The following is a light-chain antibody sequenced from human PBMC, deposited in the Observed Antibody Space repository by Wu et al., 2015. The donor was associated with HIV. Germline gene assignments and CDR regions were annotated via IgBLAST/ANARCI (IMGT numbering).Light chain of an antibody. CDR1: QSVSTY. V-gene: IGKV3-15*01. CDR3: QQYNNWPPYS. Sequence: EIVMTQSPATLSVSPGEGVTLSCRASQSVSTYLAWYQQTPGQAPRLLIYGASTRATGVPARFSGSGSGTQFTLTITNVQSADSAVYYCQQYNNWPPYSFGLGDQGLEIK. CDR2: GAS. J-gene: IGKJ2*03.